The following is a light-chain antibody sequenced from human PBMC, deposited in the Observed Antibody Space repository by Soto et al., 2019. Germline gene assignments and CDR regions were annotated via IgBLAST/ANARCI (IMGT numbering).Light chain of an antibody. CDR2: DAS. J-gene: IGKJ1*01. CDR3: QQRRT. Sequence: DIQMTQSPSTLTASVGDRVTITCRASQSISSWLAWYQQKPGKAPKLLIYDASSLESGVPSRFSGSGSGTEFTLTLSSLQPDDFATYYCQQRRTFGQGTKVDVK. V-gene: IGKV1-5*01. CDR1: QSISSW.